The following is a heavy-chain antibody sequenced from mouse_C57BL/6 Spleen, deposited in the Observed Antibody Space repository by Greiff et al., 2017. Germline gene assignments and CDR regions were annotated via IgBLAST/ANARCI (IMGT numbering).Heavy chain of an antibody. J-gene: IGHJ3*01. CDR1: GFTFSDYG. V-gene: IGHV5-17*01. CDR2: ISSGSSTI. D-gene: IGHD2-1*01. Sequence: EVQLVESGGGLVKPGGSLKLSCAASGFTFSDYGMHWVRQAPEKGLEWVAYISSGSSTIYYADTVKGRFTISRDNAKNTLFLQMTSLRSEDTAMYYCARGKLQSVFAYWGQGTLVTVSA. CDR3: ARGKLQSVFAY.